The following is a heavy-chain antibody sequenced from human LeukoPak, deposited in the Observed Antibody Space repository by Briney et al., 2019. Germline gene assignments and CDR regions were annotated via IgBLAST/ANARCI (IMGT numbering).Heavy chain of an antibody. Sequence: GGSLRLSCAASGFTFSSSGMTWVRQAPGKGLQWVSTIGSDGHIYYEDSVKGRVTISRDNARNSVFLQMNSLRVEDTAVYYCARDNDSRDPPHFDYWGQGTLVTVSS. V-gene: IGHV3-21*01. CDR2: IGSDGHI. D-gene: IGHD3-16*01. CDR1: GFTFSSSG. CDR3: ARDNDSRDPPHFDY. J-gene: IGHJ4*02.